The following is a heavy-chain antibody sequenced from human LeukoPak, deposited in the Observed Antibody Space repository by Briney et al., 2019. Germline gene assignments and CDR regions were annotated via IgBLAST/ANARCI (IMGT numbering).Heavy chain of an antibody. Sequence: GGSLRLSCAASGFTFSSYGMLWVRQAPGKGLEWVAVISYDGSNKYYADSVKGRFTISRDNSKNTLYLQMNSLRAEDTAVYYCAKDLDHPGYYGIDVWGQGTTVTVSS. V-gene: IGHV3-30*18. J-gene: IGHJ6*02. D-gene: IGHD1-14*01. CDR3: AKDLDHPGYYGIDV. CDR2: ISYDGSNK. CDR1: GFTFSSYG.